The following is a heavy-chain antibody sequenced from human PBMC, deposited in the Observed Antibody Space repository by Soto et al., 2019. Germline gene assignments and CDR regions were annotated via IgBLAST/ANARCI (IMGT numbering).Heavy chain of an antibody. Sequence: QVQLQESCPGLVLPSGTLSLTCGVSGDSITSRNWWACVRQTPWKGLEWIGEMHYDGTTNNNPSLKSRVITSIDTTRNQSSLRLKSLTAADTALYYCATQTISYCLDIWGQGTMVTVSS. CDR3: ATQTISYCLDI. CDR1: GDSITSRNW. J-gene: IGHJ6*02. D-gene: IGHD3-3*01. CDR2: MHYDGTT. V-gene: IGHV4-4*02.